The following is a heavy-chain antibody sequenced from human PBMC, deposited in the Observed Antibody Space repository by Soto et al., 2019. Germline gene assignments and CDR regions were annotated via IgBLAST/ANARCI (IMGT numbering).Heavy chain of an antibody. Sequence: GGSLRLSCAASGFTFSSYAMSWVRQAPGKGLEWVPAISGSGGSTYYADSVKGRFTISRDNSKNTLYLQMNSLRAEDTAVYYCAKAGALYCSSTSCADYWGQGTLVTVSS. CDR3: AKAGALYCSSTSCADY. CDR2: ISGSGGST. CDR1: GFTFSSYA. V-gene: IGHV3-23*01. J-gene: IGHJ4*02. D-gene: IGHD2-2*01.